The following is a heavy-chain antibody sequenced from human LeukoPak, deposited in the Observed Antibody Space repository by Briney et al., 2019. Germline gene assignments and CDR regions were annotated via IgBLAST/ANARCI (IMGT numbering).Heavy chain of an antibody. V-gene: IGHV3-30*18. CDR1: GFTFSTSG. D-gene: IGHD5-24*01. CDR2: MSHDGSTK. Sequence: GGSLRLSCAASGFTFSTSGMHWVRQAPGKGLEWVAVMSHDGSTKYYAGSVKGRFTISRDTSKNTLYLQMNSLRAEDTAVYYCSKGDGYNYFLIDHWGQGTLVTVS. J-gene: IGHJ5*02. CDR3: SKGDGYNYFLIDH.